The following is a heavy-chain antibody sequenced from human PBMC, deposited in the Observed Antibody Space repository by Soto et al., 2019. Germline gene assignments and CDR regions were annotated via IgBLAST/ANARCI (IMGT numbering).Heavy chain of an antibody. J-gene: IGHJ6*02. CDR3: AKELNYYGSGLDYYYYGMDV. CDR1: GFTFSSYG. V-gene: IGHV3-30*18. CDR2: ISYDGSNK. D-gene: IGHD3-10*01. Sequence: GGSLRLSCAASGFTFSSYGMHWVRQAPGKGLEWVAVISYDGSNKYYADSVKGRFTISRDNSKNTLYLQMNSLRAEDTSVYYCAKELNYYGSGLDYYYYGMDVWGQGTTVTVSS.